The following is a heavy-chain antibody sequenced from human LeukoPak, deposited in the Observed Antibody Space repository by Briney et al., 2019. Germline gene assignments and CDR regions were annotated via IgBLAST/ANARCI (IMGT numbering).Heavy chain of an antibody. Sequence: SETLSLTCTVSGGSSSSSRYYWGWIRQPPGKGLEWIGSIYYSGSTYYNPSLKSRVTISVDTSKNQFSLKLSSVTAADTAVYYCARHPYQLLWLSWFNPWGQGTLVTVSS. CDR3: ARHPYQLLWLSWFNP. CDR1: GGSSSSSRYY. CDR2: IYYSGST. D-gene: IGHD2-2*01. V-gene: IGHV4-39*01. J-gene: IGHJ5*02.